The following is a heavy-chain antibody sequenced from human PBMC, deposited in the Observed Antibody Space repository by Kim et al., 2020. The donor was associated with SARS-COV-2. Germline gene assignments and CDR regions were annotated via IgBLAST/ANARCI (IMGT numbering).Heavy chain of an antibody. CDR2: ISNGGSTM. V-gene: IGHV3-48*04. CDR1: GFTFRSYN. J-gene: IGHJ4*02. CDR3: ARGHSAYYFDY. Sequence: GGSLRLSCAASGFTFRSYNMNWVRQAPGKGLEWVSYISNGGSTMFYADSVKGRFTISRDNAKNSLYLQMNSLRAEDTAVYYCARGHSAYYFDYGGQGTLVTVSS.